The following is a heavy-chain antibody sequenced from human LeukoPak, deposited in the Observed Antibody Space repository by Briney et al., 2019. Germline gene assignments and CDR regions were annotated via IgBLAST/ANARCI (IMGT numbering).Heavy chain of an antibody. D-gene: IGHD3-22*01. CDR3: ARVGWYYDSSGYYYYWYFDL. Sequence: GSLRLSCAASGFTFSDYYMSWIRQAPGKGLEWIGSIYYSGSTYYNPSLKSRVTISVDTSKNQFSLKLSSVTAADTAVYYCARVGWYYDSSGYYYYWYFDLWGRGTLVTVSS. CDR1: GFTFSDYY. J-gene: IGHJ2*01. V-gene: IGHV4-38-2*01. CDR2: IYYSGST.